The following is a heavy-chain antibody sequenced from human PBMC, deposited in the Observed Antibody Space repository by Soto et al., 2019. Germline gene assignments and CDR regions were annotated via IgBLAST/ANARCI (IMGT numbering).Heavy chain of an antibody. CDR2: IHYSGST. V-gene: IGHV4-31*03. CDR1: GGSVSRAGYY. D-gene: IGHD3-22*01. Sequence: SETLSLTCTVSGGSVSRAGYYCNWIRQHPGKGLEWIGYIHYSGSTYYNPSLRSRVTISVDTSKNQFSLKLSSLTAADTAVYYCARSSADRGYYYDYWGQGTLVTVS. J-gene: IGHJ4*02. CDR3: ARSSADRGYYYDY.